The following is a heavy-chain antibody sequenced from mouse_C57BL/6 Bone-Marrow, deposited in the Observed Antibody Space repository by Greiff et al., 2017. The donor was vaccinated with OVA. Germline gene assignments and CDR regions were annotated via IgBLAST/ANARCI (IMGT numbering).Heavy chain of an antibody. CDR1: GFSLSTFGMG. Sequence: QVTLKVSGPGILQPSQSLSLTCSFSGFSLSTFGMGVGWIRQPSGKGLEGLAHIWWDDNKYEHPALKSRLTFSKATSKIQVFLKIANVDTADTATYYCSRIFSLPGFAYWGQGTLVTVSA. CDR2: IWWDDNK. D-gene: IGHD6-2*01. CDR3: SRIFSLPGFAY. J-gene: IGHJ3*01. V-gene: IGHV8-8*01.